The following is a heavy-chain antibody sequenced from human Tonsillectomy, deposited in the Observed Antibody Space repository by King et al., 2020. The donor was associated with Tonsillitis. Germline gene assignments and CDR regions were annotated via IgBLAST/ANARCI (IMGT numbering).Heavy chain of an antibody. D-gene: IGHD6-19*01. J-gene: IGHJ3*02. CDR3: ARVSVGELPAIAVAGGAFDI. CDR2: ISGYNGNT. Sequence: VQLVESGAEVKKPGASVKVSCKASGYTFTSYGISWVRQAPGQGLEWMGWISGYNGNTKYAQKLQGRLTMTTDRSTSTAYMELRSLRSDDTAVYYCARVSVGELPAIAVAGGAFDIWGQGTMVTVSS. V-gene: IGHV1-18*04. CDR1: GYTFTSYG.